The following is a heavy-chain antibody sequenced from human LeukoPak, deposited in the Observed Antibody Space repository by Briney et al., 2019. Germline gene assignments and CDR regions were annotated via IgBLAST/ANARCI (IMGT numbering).Heavy chain of an antibody. V-gene: IGHV3-7*01. D-gene: IGHD2-15*01. CDR3: ARGRVVVGASTLYYFDY. J-gene: IGHJ4*02. CDR2: MKQDGSEK. Sequence: PGGSLRLSCAASGFTFSSYWMSWVRQAPGKGLEWVANMKQDGSEKYYMDSVKGRFTISRDNAKNSLYLQMNSLRAEDTAVYYCARGRVVVGASTLYYFDYWGQGTLVTVSS. CDR1: GFTFSSYW.